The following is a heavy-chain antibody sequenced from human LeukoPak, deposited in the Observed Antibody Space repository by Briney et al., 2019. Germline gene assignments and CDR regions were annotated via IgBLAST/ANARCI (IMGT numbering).Heavy chain of an antibody. CDR3: TRDQSITMVRGVIFYYFYMDV. Sequence: SLRLSCAASGFTFSDYYMSWIRQAPGKGLEWVGFIRSKTYGGTTEYAASVKGRFTISRDDSKSIAYLQMNSLKTEDTAVYYCTRDQSITMVRGVIFYYFYMDVWGKGTTVTVSS. CDR1: GFTFSDYY. CDR2: IRSKTYGGTT. D-gene: IGHD3-10*01. J-gene: IGHJ6*03. V-gene: IGHV3-49*03.